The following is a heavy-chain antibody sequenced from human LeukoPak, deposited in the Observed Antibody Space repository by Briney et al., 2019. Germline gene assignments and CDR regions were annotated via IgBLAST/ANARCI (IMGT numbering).Heavy chain of an antibody. CDR1: GFTSSSYA. J-gene: IGHJ6*03. CDR3: ARDPPTTVTTPGYYYYYMDV. V-gene: IGHV3-30*04. D-gene: IGHD4-17*01. Sequence: GGSLRLSCAASGFTSSSYAMHWVRQAPGTGLKWGAVISYDGSNKYYADSVKGRFTNSRDNSKNTLYLQMNRLRAEDTAVYYCARDPPTTVTTPGYYYYYMDVWGKGTTVTVSS. CDR2: ISYDGSNK.